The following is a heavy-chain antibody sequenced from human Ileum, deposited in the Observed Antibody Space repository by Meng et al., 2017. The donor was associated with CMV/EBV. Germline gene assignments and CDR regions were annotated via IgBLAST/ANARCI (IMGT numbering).Heavy chain of an antibody. V-gene: IGHV3-21*06. J-gene: IGHJ4*02. CDR2: FSYTSSYI. D-gene: IGHD4-23*01. Sequence: GFSLSDHNMIWVRQAPGKGLEWVSSFSYTSSYIYYADSVKGRFTMSRDNAKNSVFLQMDSLRAEDTAVYYCVRAPPDYAGNFDYWGQGTLVTVSS. CDR1: GFSLSDHN. CDR3: VRAPPDYAGNFDY.